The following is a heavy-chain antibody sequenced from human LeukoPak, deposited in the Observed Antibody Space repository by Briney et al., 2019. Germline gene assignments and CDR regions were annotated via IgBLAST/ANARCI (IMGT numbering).Heavy chain of an antibody. CDR3: AKVGVGWVAFEY. J-gene: IGHJ4*02. D-gene: IGHD3-16*01. CDR1: GFTFSNFA. Sequence: GGSLRLSCAASGFTFSNFAMSWVRQAPGKGLQWVSAISDSGGGTFYADSVKGRFTISRDNSKNTLYLHMNSLRAEDTAVYYCAKVGVGWVAFEYWGQGTLVTVSS. V-gene: IGHV3-23*01. CDR2: ISDSGGGT.